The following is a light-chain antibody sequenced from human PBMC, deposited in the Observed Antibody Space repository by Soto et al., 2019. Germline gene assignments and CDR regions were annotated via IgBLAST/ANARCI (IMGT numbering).Light chain of an antibody. CDR3: QTWGTGIQV. CDR2: LNSDGIH. CDR1: SGHSNYA. Sequence: QTVVTQSPSASASLGASVKLTCTLSSGHSNYAIAWHQQQPEKGPRYLMKLNSDGIHSKGDGIPDRFSGSSSGAERYLTISSLQSEDEADYYCQTWGTGIQVFGTGTKVTVL. J-gene: IGLJ1*01. V-gene: IGLV4-69*01.